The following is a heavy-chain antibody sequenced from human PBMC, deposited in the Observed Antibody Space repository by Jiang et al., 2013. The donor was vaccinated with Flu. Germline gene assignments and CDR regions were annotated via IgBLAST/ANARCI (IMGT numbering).Heavy chain of an antibody. J-gene: IGHJ4*02. Sequence: GFSLSTSGVGVGWIRQPPGKALEWLALIYWNDDKRYSPSLKSRLTITKDTSKNQVVLTMTNMDPVDTATYYWALSRLRYFDWPFDYWGQGTLVTVSS. V-gene: IGHV2-5*01. CDR2: IYWNDDK. CDR1: GFSLSTSGVG. CDR3: ALSRLRYFDWPFDY. D-gene: IGHD3-9*01.